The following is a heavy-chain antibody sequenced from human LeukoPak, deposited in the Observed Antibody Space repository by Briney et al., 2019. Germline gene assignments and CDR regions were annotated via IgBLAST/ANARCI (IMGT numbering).Heavy chain of an antibody. CDR2: ISSGSSYI. V-gene: IGHV3-21*01. J-gene: IGHJ4*02. D-gene: IGHD5/OR15-5a*01. Sequence: GGSLRLSCAASGFTFSSYSMNWVRQAPGKGLEWVSSISSGSSYIYYADSVKGRFTISRDNAKNSLFLQMISLRAEDTAVYYCMSDASTSWRSDYWGQGTLVTVSS. CDR3: MSDASTSWRSDY. CDR1: GFTFSSYS.